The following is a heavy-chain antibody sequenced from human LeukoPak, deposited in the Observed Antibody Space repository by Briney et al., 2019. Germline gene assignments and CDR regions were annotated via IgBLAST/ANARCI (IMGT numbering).Heavy chain of an antibody. V-gene: IGHV1-2*02. D-gene: IGHD3-9*01. CDR1: GYTFTGYY. CDR3: ARDWELRYFDWLLYGAFDI. Sequence: ASVKVSCKASGYTFTGYYMHWVRQAPGQGLEWMGWINPNSGGTNYAQKFQGRVTMTRDTSISTAYMELSRLRSDDTAVYYCARDWELRYFDWLLYGAFDIWGQGTMVTVSS. CDR2: INPNSGGT. J-gene: IGHJ3*02.